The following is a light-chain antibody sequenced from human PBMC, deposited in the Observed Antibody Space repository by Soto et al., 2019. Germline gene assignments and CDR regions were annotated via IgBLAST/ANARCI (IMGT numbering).Light chain of an antibody. CDR3: MQGLETPPVT. V-gene: IGKV2-28*01. CDR2: LAS. CDR1: HSLLHSNGQNF. J-gene: IGKJ5*01. Sequence: IVLTQSPLSLPVNPWAPVSIPCTSSHSLLHSNGQNFLDWYLQKPGQAPQLLIYLASIRASGVPDRFSGSGSGRQFTLKISRVEAEDVGVYFCMQGLETPPVTFGQGTRLEI.